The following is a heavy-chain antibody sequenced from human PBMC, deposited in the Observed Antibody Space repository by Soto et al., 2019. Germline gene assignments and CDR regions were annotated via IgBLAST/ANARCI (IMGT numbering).Heavy chain of an antibody. D-gene: IGHD3-22*01. V-gene: IGHV4-59*01. CDR1: GGSISSYY. Sequence: SETLSLTCTVSGGSISSYYWSWIRQPPGKGLEWIGYIYYSGSTNYNPSLKSRVTISVDTSKNQFSLKLSSVTAADTAVYYCARTGSSGYYYESYYFDYWGQGTLVTVSS. CDR2: IYYSGST. CDR3: ARTGSSGYYYESYYFDY. J-gene: IGHJ4*02.